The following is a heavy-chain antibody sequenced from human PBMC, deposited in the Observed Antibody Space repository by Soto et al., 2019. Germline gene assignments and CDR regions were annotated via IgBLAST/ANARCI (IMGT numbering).Heavy chain of an antibody. V-gene: IGHV3-30*18. D-gene: IGHD4-17*01. CDR2: ISFDGSNK. CDR3: AKDHEWETTLTPGLLAH. Sequence: QVQLVESGGGVVQPGRSLRLSCAASGFKFGSYGMHWVRQAPGKGLEWVALISFDGSNKHYGDSVKGRFAISRDTSKNTLYLQMNSLRAEDTAFYYCAKDHEWETTLTPGLLAHWGQGTLVIVSP. CDR1: GFKFGSYG. J-gene: IGHJ4*02.